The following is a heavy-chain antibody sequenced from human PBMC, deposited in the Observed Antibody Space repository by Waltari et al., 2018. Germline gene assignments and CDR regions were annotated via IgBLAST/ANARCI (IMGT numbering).Heavy chain of an antibody. CDR2: MSGDNGKT. Sequence: QVQLVQSGAEVKKPGASVKVSCKASGYTFTSYGISWVRPAPGQGLEWMGWMSGDNGKTNNDKKRQGRVTMTTDTSTSTAYMELRSLRSDDTAVYYCARKSRDTAMVSSFDYWGQGTLVTVSS. CDR3: ARKSRDTAMVSSFDY. J-gene: IGHJ4*02. V-gene: IGHV1-18*04. CDR1: GYTFTSYG. D-gene: IGHD5-18*01.